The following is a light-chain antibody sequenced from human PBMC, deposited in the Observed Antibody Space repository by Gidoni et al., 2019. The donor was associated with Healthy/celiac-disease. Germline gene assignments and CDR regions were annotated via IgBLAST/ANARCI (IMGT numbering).Light chain of an antibody. CDR2: DAS. CDR1: QSISSW. Sequence: DIQMTQSPSTLSASVGDSATITCRSSQSISSWLAWYQQKPGKAHKLLLYDASSLESGVPSRFSGRGSATEFTPTISSLQDDDFATYYRQQYNSYSTFGQGTKVEIK. CDR3: QQYNSYST. V-gene: IGKV1-5*01. J-gene: IGKJ1*01.